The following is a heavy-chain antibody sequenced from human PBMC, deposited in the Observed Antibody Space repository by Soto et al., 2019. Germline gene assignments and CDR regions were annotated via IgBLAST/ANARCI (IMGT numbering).Heavy chain of an antibody. CDR2: IIPIFGTA. Sequence: ASVKVSCKASGGTFSSYAISWVRQAPGQGLEWMGGIIPIFGTANYAQKFQGRVTITADESTSTAYMELSGLRSEDTAVYYCASPLTVGATDPHGAFDIWGQGTMVTVSS. CDR1: GGTFSSYA. D-gene: IGHD1-26*01. J-gene: IGHJ3*02. CDR3: ASPLTVGATDPHGAFDI. V-gene: IGHV1-69*13.